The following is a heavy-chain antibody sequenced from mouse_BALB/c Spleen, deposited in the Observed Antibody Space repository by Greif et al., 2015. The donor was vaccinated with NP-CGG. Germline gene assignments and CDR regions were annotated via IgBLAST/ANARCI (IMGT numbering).Heavy chain of an antibody. CDR3: ARDGNSAWFAY. J-gene: IGHJ3*01. Sequence: EVHLVESGGGLVQPGGSRKLSCAASGFTFSSFGMHWVRQAPEKGLEWVAYISSGSSTIYYADTVKGRFTISRDNPKNTLFLQMTSLRSEDTAMYYCARDGNSAWFAYWGQGTLVTVSA. D-gene: IGHD2-1*01. CDR2: ISSGSSTI. V-gene: IGHV5-17*02. CDR1: GFTFSSFG.